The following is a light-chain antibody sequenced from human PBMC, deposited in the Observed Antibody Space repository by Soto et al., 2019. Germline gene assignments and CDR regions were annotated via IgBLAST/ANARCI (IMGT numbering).Light chain of an antibody. CDR3: DKYNSATWT. V-gene: IGKV1-27*01. Sequence: DIQMTQSPSSLSASVGDRVTITCRASQGISNYLAWYQQKPGKVLKLLIYAASTLQSGVPSRFSGSGSGTDFTLTISSLQPEDVATCYGDKYNSATWTIGQGTKVEIK. CDR1: QGISNY. J-gene: IGKJ1*01. CDR2: AAS.